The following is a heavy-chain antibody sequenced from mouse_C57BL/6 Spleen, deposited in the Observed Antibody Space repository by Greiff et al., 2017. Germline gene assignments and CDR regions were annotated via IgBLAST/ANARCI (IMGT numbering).Heavy chain of an antibody. Sequence: EVQGVESGPELVKPGASVKISCKASGYSFTGYYMNWVKQSPEKSLEWIGEINPSTGGTTYNQKFKAKATLTVDKSSSTAYMQLKSLTSEDSAVYYCARRGGHWYFDVWGTGTTVTVSS. CDR3: ARRGGHWYFDV. V-gene: IGHV1-42*01. CDR1: GYSFTGYY. CDR2: INPSTGGT. J-gene: IGHJ1*03.